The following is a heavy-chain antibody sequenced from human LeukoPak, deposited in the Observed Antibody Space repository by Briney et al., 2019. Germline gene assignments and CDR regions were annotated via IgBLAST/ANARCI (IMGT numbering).Heavy chain of an antibody. CDR1: GFTLRSYW. D-gene: IGHD2-2*01. Sequence: PGGSLRLSCAASGFTLRSYWMSWVRQAPGKGLEWVANIKQDGSEKYYVDSVKGRFTISRDNAENPLSLQMNSLRVEDTAVYYCARIYCSSTNCDRWNAFDIWGQGTMVTGSS. CDR2: IKQDGSEK. V-gene: IGHV3-7*01. CDR3: ARIYCSSTNCDRWNAFDI. J-gene: IGHJ3*02.